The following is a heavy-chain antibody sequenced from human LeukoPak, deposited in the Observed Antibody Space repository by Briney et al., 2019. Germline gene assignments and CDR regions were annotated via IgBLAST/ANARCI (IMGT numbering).Heavy chain of an antibody. Sequence: PGGSLRLSCPASGFTFNNYAMIWVRQAPGKGLEWVSGISGSGGSTYYADSVKGRFTISRDNSKNTLYLQMNSLRAEDTAVYYCAKGYSSFRVRLDAFDIWGQGTMVTVSS. CDR3: AKGYSSFRVRLDAFDI. CDR1: GFTFNNYA. J-gene: IGHJ3*02. D-gene: IGHD6-13*01. CDR2: ISGSGGST. V-gene: IGHV3-23*01.